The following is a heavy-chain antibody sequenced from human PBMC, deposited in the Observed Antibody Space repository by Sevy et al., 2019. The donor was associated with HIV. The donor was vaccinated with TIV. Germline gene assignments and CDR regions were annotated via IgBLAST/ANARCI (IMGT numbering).Heavy chain of an antibody. J-gene: IGHJ4*02. D-gene: IGHD6-19*01. V-gene: IGHV3-30*04. CDR1: GFSVSSHA. CDR3: TRDAGYSVGWYPSNY. CDR2: LSYDGGAQ. Sequence: GGSLRLSCAASGFSVSSHAMHWVRQAPGKGLEWVALLSYDGGAQYYVDSVKGRFSISRDNSKNILYLQMNSLRPADTALYSCTRDAGYSVGWYPSNYWGQGTLVTVSS.